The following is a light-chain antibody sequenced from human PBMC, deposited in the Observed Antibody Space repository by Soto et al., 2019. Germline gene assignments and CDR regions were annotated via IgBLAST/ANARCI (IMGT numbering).Light chain of an antibody. V-gene: IGKV3-20*01. CDR1: QPINTKS. Sequence: EIVLTQSPATLSLSLGEGATLSCRASQPINTKSLAWYQQKSGQTPRLLIYATSTRAAGIPDRFSGSGSGTDFTLTLSGLEPEDFAMYYCHQSGTSATFGQGTKVEVK. J-gene: IGKJ1*01. CDR3: HQSGTSAT. CDR2: ATS.